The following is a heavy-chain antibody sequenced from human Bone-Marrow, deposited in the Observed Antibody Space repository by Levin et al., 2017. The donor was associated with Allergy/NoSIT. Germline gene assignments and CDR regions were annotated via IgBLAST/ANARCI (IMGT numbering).Heavy chain of an antibody. V-gene: IGHV5-51*01. CDR2: IYPGDSDA. CDR3: ARIKGSGSPGDEFYYYGMDV. Sequence: LGESLKISCKGSGYTFRSYWIGWVRQMPGKGLEWMAIIYPGDSDARYSPPFEGQVTVSADRSTSTVSLEWSSLKASDSAIYYCARIKGSGSPGDEFYYYGMDVWGHGTKVTVSS. CDR1: GYTFRSYW. D-gene: IGHD3-10*01. J-gene: IGHJ6*02.